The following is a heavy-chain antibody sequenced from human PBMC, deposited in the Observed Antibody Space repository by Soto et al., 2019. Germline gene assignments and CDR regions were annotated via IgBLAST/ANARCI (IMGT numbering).Heavy chain of an antibody. J-gene: IGHJ6*02. CDR3: ARNMDYFYGPGSGNGHGV. CDR1: GYTFTAYY. D-gene: IGHD3-10*01. Sequence: QVQLVQSGAEVKEPGDSVRVYCEASGYTFTAYYIHCVRQVPGQGLEWMGWINTKFGDTTYAQDFQCRVTMTRDMSISTVYMELSRLTSDDTAIYYCARNMDYFYGPGSGNGHGVWGQGTTVTVFS. V-gene: IGHV1-2*02. CDR2: INTKFGDT.